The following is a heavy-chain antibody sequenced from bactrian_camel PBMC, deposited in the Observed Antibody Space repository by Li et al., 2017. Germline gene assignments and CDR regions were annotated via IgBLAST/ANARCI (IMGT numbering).Heavy chain of an antibody. CDR2: ISTGSGNT. D-gene: IGHD5*01. J-gene: IGHJ6*01. V-gene: IGHV3-2*01. CDR3: AAEQTGMRWACSQLQPADFGY. CDR1: ALTDSSAC. Sequence: HVQLVESGGGSVRAGESLMLSCVFSALTDSSACLGWFRQAPGEEREGVASISTGSGNTYYADSVQGRFIISHDNAKNTVYLQMNILKPEDTAMYYCAAEQTGMRWACSQLQPADFGYWGQGTQVTVS.